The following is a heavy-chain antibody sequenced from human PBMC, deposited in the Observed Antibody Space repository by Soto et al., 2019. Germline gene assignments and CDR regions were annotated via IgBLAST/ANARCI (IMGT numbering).Heavy chain of an antibody. CDR1: GYSFASYW. J-gene: IGHJ4*02. D-gene: IGHD4-17*01. CDR3: ARHSFYGDYGREGPPDDY. Sequence: PGESLKISCKGSGYSFASYWISWVRQMPGKGLEWMGRIDPSDSYTNYSPSFQGHVTISADKSISTAYLQWSSLKASDTAMYYCARHSFYGDYGREGPPDDYWGQGTLVTVSS. V-gene: IGHV5-10-1*01. CDR2: IDPSDSYT.